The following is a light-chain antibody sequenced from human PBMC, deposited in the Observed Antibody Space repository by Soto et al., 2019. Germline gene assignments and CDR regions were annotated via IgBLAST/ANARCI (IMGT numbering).Light chain of an antibody. V-gene: IGKV1-33*01. Sequence: DIQMTQSPSYLSTSVGDRVTITCQASLASNHYLNWYQQKPGKAPRLLIDDAANLEIGVRSRFSGSGSGTEINFTITSMQPEDVATYYCHQHGNLPPYTFGQGTKLEIK. CDR3: HQHGNLPPYT. CDR2: DAA. J-gene: IGKJ2*01. CDR1: LASNHY.